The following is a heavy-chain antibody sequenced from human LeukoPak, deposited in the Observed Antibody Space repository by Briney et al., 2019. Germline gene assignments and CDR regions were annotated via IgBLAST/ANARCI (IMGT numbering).Heavy chain of an antibody. CDR2: IYYSGST. Sequence: SETLSLTCTVSGVSISSYYWSWIRQPPGKGLEWIGYIYYSGSTNYNPSLKSRVTISVDTSKNQFSLKLSSVTAADTAVYYCAREISSEEKDSYYYMDVWGKGTTVTVSS. CDR3: AREISSEEKDSYYYMDV. V-gene: IGHV4-59*01. J-gene: IGHJ6*03. CDR1: GVSISSYY. D-gene: IGHD6-6*01.